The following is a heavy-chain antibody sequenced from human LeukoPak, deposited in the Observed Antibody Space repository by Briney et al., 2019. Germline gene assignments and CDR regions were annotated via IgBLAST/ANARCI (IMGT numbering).Heavy chain of an antibody. CDR1: GVSLSPYY. V-gene: IGHV4-4*09. D-gene: IGHD3-3*01. CDR3: SRLSAAVHLGAFDL. J-gene: IGHJ3*01. Sequence: PSETLSLTCAVSGVSLSPYYWAWIRQPPGKGLEWIGYIHTSGNNNQYPSLKSRVTISQDKSKNHSSLRLTPVTPADTPVHYGSRLSAAVHLGAFDLWGQGTMVTVSS. CDR2: IHTSGNN.